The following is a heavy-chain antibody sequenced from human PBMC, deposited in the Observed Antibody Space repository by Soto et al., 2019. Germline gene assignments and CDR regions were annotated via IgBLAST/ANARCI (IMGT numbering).Heavy chain of an antibody. V-gene: IGHV3-7*01. CDR3: ASWGFIVATNWYFDL. CDR2: IKQDGNEE. Sequence: EAQLVESGGGLVQPGGSLRLSCAASGFTFSSYWMSWVRQAPGKGLEWVANIKQDGNEESYVDSVKGRFTISRDNTKNSLFLQMISLRAEDTAVYYCASWGFIVATNWYFDLWGRGTLVTV. CDR1: GFTFSSYW. D-gene: IGHD5-12*01. J-gene: IGHJ2*01.